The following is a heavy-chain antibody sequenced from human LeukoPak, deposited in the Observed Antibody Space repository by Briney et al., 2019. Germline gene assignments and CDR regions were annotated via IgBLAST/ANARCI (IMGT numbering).Heavy chain of an antibody. V-gene: IGHV1-2*02. CDR2: INANSGGT. CDR1: GYTFTGYY. J-gene: IGHJ4*02. D-gene: IGHD4-23*01. Sequence: ASVKVSCKASGYTFTGYYMHWVRQAPGQGLERVGWINANSGGTDYAQKFQDRVTMTRDTSISTAYMELSRLRSDDTAVYYCARDGHGGNSFDYWGQGTLVTVSS. CDR3: ARDGHGGNSFDY.